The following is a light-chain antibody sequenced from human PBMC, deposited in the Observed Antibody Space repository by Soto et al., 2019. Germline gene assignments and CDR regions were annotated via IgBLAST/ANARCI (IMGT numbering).Light chain of an antibody. V-gene: IGLV2-14*01. CDR1: TSDVGYFNY. CDR2: EVS. CDR3: SAVTGSNPLYV. J-gene: IGLJ1*01. Sequence: QSVLTQPASVSGSPGQSITISCTATTSDVGYFNYVSWYQHHPGKAPKLMIFEVSHRPSGVSNRFSGSKSGNTASLTSSGLQAEDEADYYCSAVTGSNPLYVLGTGTKLTVL.